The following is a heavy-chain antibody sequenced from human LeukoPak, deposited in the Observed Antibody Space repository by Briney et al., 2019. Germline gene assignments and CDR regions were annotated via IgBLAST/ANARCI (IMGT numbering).Heavy chain of an antibody. CDR3: ARGVGSTSPGGDY. CDR2: INAGNGDT. Sequence: ASVKVSCKASGYTYTSYAMHWVRRAPGQRLEWMGWINAGNGDTKYSQKFQGRVTIARDTSASTAYMELSSLRSEDTAVYYCARGVGSTSPGGDYWGQGTLVTVSS. V-gene: IGHV1-3*01. CDR1: GYTYTSYA. D-gene: IGHD2-2*01. J-gene: IGHJ4*02.